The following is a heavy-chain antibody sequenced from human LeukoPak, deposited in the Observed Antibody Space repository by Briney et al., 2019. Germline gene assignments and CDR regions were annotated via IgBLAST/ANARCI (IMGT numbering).Heavy chain of an antibody. CDR2: ITWNSDTI. Sequence: GRSLRLSCAASGFTFDDYVMHWVRQAPGKGLEWVSGITWNSDTIAYADSVKGRFTISRDNAKNSLYLQMNSLRAEDTAVYYCARAHSSSPYYYYYMDVWGKGTTVTVSS. CDR3: ARAHSSSPYYYYYMDV. J-gene: IGHJ6*03. D-gene: IGHD6-13*01. CDR1: GFTFDDYV. V-gene: IGHV3-9*01.